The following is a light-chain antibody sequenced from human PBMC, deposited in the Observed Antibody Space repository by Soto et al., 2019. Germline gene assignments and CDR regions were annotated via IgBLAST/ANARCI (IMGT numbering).Light chain of an antibody. CDR3: QQYNNWPPWT. CDR1: QGVSSN. J-gene: IGKJ1*01. V-gene: IGKV3-15*01. CDR2: GAS. Sequence: EIVMTQSPATLSVSPGERATLSCRASQGVSSNLAWYQQKPGQAPRLLIYGASTRATGIPARFSGSGSGTEFTLTISSLQSEDVAVYYCQQYNNWPPWTFGQGTKVEIK.